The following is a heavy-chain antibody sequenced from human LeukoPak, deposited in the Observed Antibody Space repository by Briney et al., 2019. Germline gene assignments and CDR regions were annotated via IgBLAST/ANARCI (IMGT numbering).Heavy chain of an antibody. CDR2: IYTSGST. V-gene: IGHV4-61*02. J-gene: IGHJ4*02. Sequence: SQTLSLTCTVSGGSISSGSYYWSWIRQPAGKGLEWIGRIYTSGSTNYNPSLKSRVTISVDTSKNQFSLKLSSVTAADTAVYYCAREVDDYYDSSGYLYYFDYWGQGTLVTVSS. CDR3: AREVDDYYDSSGYLYYFDY. D-gene: IGHD3-22*01. CDR1: GGSISSGSYY.